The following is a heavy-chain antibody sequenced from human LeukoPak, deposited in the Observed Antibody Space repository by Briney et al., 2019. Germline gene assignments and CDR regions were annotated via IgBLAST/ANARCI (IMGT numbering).Heavy chain of an antibody. Sequence: PSETLSLTCTVSGGSINSDSYYWNWIRQPAGKGLEWIGRFHSSGGTNYNPSLKGRLTISIDTSKNQFSLNLSSVTAADTAVYYCARDRGENDYYYYMDVWGKGTTVTVSS. V-gene: IGHV4-61*02. D-gene: IGHD3-10*01. CDR1: GGSINSDSYY. CDR3: ARDRGENDYYYYMDV. J-gene: IGHJ6*03. CDR2: FHSSGGT.